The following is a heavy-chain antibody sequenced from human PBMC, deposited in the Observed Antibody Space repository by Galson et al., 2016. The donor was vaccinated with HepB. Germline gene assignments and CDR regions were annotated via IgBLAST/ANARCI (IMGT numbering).Heavy chain of an antibody. V-gene: IGHV3-30*03. J-gene: IGHJ3*02. D-gene: IGHD3/OR15-3a*01. CDR1: GFSFSNYD. CDR2: IGYEGRSK. Sequence: SLRLSCAASGFSFSNYDMYWVRQAPGKGLEWVAAIGYEGRSKYYIDSVKGRFTISRDNSKNTFSLQMNSLRVEDTALYYCATATDYAFDIWGQGTMVNVAS. CDR3: ATATDYAFDI.